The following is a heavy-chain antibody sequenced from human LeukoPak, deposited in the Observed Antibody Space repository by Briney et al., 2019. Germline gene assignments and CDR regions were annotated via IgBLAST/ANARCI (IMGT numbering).Heavy chain of an antibody. J-gene: IGHJ3*02. CDR3: TRENERMAGTEAFDI. CDR2: ISSSGSTK. D-gene: IGHD1-1*01. V-gene: IGHV3-48*03. Sequence: GGSLRLSCAASGFTFSTYEMTWVRQAPGRGLEWVSYISSSGSTKYYADSVKGRFTISRDNAKNSLSLRMNSLRAEDTAVYYCTRENERMAGTEAFDIWGQGTMVTVSS. CDR1: GFTFSTYE.